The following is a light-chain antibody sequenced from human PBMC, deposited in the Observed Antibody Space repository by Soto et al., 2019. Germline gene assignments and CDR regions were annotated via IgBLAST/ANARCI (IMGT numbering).Light chain of an antibody. CDR2: TAS. CDR1: QSVSSN. CDR3: QQYGSSLT. Sequence: EIVMTQSPATLSVSPGERATLSCRASQSVSSNLAWYQQRPGEAPRLLIYTASSRATGIPDRFSGSGSGTDFTLTNSRLEPEDFAVYYCQQYGSSLTFGQGTRLEI. J-gene: IGKJ5*01. V-gene: IGKV3-20*01.